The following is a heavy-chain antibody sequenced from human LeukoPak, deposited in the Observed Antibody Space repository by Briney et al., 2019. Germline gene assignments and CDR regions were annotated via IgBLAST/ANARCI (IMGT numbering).Heavy chain of an antibody. CDR2: IYYDGST. D-gene: IGHD2-2*01. V-gene: IGHV4-39*01. CDR3: GRRGLLVPAS. J-gene: IGHJ5*02. Sequence: SETLSLTCTVSGDFFISSSNYWVWIRQPPGTGLEWVGSIYYDGSTFYNSALKSRATIFADTSESQFSLKLNSVIAADTAVYYCGRRGLLVPASWGQGTLVTVSS. CDR1: GDFFISSSNY.